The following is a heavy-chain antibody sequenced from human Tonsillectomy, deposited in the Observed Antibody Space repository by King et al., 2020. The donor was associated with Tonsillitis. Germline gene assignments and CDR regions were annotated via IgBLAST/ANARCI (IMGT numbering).Heavy chain of an antibody. J-gene: IGHJ4*02. D-gene: IGHD5-12*01. CDR2: IWYDGSNK. CDR3: AREGAYERYYFDY. V-gene: IGHV3-33*08. Sequence: QLVQSGGGVVQPGRSLRLSCAASGFTFSSYGMHWVRQAPGKGLEWVAVIWYDGSNKYYADSVKGRFTISRDNSKNTLYLQMNSLRAEDTAVYYCAREGAYERYYFDYWGQGTLVTVSS. CDR1: GFTFSSYG.